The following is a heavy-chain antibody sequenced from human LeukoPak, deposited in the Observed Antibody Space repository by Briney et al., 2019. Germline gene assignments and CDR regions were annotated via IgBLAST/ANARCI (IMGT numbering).Heavy chain of an antibody. CDR1: GYTFTGYY. Sequence: GASVKVSCKASGYTFTGYYMHWVRQAPGQGLEWMGWINPNSGGTNYAQKFQGRVTMTRDTSISTAYMELSRLRSDDTAVYYCARDRTNYDILTGRSYYYYMDVWGKGTTVTVSS. CDR3: ARDRTNYDILTGRSYYYYMDV. J-gene: IGHJ6*03. V-gene: IGHV1-2*02. CDR2: INPNSGGT. D-gene: IGHD3-9*01.